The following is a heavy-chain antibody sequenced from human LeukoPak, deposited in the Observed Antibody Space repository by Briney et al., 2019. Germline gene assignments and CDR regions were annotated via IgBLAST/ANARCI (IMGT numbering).Heavy chain of an antibody. CDR2: ISYDGSNK. V-gene: IGHV3-30*18. CDR1: GFTFSSYG. D-gene: IGHD2-2*01. Sequence: GRSLRLSCAASGFTFSSYGMHWVPQAPGKGLEWVAVISYDGSNKYYADSVKGRFTISRDNSKNTLYLQMNSLRAEDTAVYYCAKGGEIDASPIDWYFDLWGRGTLVTVSS. J-gene: IGHJ2*01. CDR3: AKGGEIDASPIDWYFDL.